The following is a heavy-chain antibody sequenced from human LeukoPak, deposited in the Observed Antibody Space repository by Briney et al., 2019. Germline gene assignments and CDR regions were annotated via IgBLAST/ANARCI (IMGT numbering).Heavy chain of an antibody. J-gene: IGHJ4*02. CDR2: INPGGGRT. CDR3: ARSRLVISLPTQFYFDS. CDR1: GYDFLQNY. Sequence: ASVKVSCKASGYDFLQNYIHWVRQAPGQGLEWMGLINPGGGRTTYAQKFQGRATMTRDTSTDTLYMELSSLKSEDTATYYCARSRLVISLPTQFYFDSWGQGTLITVYS. D-gene: IGHD6-6*01. V-gene: IGHV1-46*01.